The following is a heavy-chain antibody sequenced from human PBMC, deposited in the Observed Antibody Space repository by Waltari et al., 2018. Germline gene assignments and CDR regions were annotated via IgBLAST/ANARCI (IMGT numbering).Heavy chain of an antibody. J-gene: IGHJ4*02. V-gene: IGHV3-21*01. D-gene: IGHD5-12*01. CDR2: ISSSSSYR. CDR3: ARVNSGYSRYFDY. CDR1: GFTFSSYS. Sequence: EVQLVESGGGLVKPGGSLRLSCAASGFTFSSYSMNWVRQAPGKGLEWVSSISSSSSYRYYADSVKGRFTISRDNAKNSLYLQMNSLRAEDTAVYYCARVNSGYSRYFDYWGQGTLVTVSS.